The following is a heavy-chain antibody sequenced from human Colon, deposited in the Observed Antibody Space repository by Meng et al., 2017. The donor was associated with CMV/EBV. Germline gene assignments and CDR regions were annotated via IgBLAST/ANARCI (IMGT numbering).Heavy chain of an antibody. CDR1: GFIFNTYW. CDR2: IHQDGSER. J-gene: IGHJ4*02. D-gene: IGHD1-26*01. CDR3: ARGAKLVGGGLYFDY. V-gene: IGHV3-7*01. Sequence: GESLRLSCAASGFIFNTYWMSWVRQAPGKGLEWVANIHQDGSERYYVDSVKGRFTVSRDNAKISVYLQMDSLRAEDTAVYYCARGAKLVGGGLYFDYWGLGTLVTVSS.